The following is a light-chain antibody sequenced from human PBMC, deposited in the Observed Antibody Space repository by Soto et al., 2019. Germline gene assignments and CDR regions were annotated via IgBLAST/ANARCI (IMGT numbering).Light chain of an antibody. Sequence: PGGRATLSCRAGQSVSSSQLAWFQQKPGQAPRLLVYGASSRATGIPDRFSGSVSGTDFTLAISRLEPEDFAVYYCQHYGGAPLTFGQGTRLEIK. CDR3: QHYGGAPLT. J-gene: IGKJ5*01. CDR2: GAS. V-gene: IGKV3-20*01. CDR1: QSVSSSQ.